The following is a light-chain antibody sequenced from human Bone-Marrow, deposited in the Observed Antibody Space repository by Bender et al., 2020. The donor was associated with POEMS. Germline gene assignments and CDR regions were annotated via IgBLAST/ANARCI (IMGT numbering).Light chain of an antibody. CDR2: EAS. J-gene: IGLJ3*02. CDR3: CSYAGSNTWV. Sequence: QSALTQPASVSGSPGQSITISCTGTNSDVGSYKVVSWYQQHPGKAPKLMIYEASKRPSGVANRFSGSKSGNTASLTISVLQAEDEADYYCCSYAGSNTWVFGGWTKLTVL. V-gene: IGLV2-23*01. CDR1: NSDVGSYKV.